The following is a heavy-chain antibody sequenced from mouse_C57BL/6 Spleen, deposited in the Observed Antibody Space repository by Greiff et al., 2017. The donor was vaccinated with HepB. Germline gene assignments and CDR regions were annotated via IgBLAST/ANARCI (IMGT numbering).Heavy chain of an antibody. V-gene: IGHV1-81*01. CDR1: GYTFTSYG. Sequence: VKLVESGAELARPGASVKLSCKASGYTFTSYGISWVKQRTGQGLEWIGEIYPRSGNTYYNEKFKGKATLTADKSSSTAYMELRSLTSEDSAVYFCARYSSDFAYWGQGTLVTVSA. CDR2: IYPRSGNT. J-gene: IGHJ3*01. D-gene: IGHD1-1*01. CDR3: ARYSSDFAY.